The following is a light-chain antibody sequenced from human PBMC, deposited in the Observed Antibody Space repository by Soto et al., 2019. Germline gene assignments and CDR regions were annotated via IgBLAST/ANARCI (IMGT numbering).Light chain of an antibody. V-gene: IGKV3-20*01. Sequence: EIVLTQSPGTLSLSPGERVTLSCRAGQSVTSSYLAWYQQKPGQAPRLLIYDASSRATGIPDRFSGSGSGTDFTLTISRLELEDFAVYYCQQYGSSLLTFGRGTKVEIK. CDR2: DAS. CDR3: QQYGSSLLT. CDR1: QSVTSSY. J-gene: IGKJ4*01.